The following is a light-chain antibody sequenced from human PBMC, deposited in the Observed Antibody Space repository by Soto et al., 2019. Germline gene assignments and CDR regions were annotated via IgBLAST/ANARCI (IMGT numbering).Light chain of an antibody. Sequence: QSVLTQPPSASGTPGQRVTISCSGSSSNIGSNYVYWYQQLPGTAPKLLIYRNNQRPSGVPDRFSGSKSGTSASLAISGLRSEDEADYYCAAWDDSLSGPNVFGNGTKVTV. V-gene: IGLV1-47*01. J-gene: IGLJ1*01. CDR3: AAWDDSLSGPNV. CDR2: RNN. CDR1: SSNIGSNY.